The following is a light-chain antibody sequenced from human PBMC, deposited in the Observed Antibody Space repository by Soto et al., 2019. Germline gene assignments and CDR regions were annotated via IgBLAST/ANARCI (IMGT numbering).Light chain of an antibody. CDR1: SSDVGNYNY. J-gene: IGLJ3*02. Sequence: QSVLTQPASVSGSPGQSITISCTGTSSDVGNYNYVSWYQHHPGKAPKLMISDVSYRPSGGSVRFSGSKSANTASLTSSGLQDQDEANYHCSLYKTSRTWVFGGGTKLTVL. CDR3: SLYKTSRTWV. V-gene: IGLV2-14*03. CDR2: DVS.